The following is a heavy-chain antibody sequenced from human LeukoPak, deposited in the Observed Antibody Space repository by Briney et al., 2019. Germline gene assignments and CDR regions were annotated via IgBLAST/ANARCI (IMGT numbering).Heavy chain of an antibody. J-gene: IGHJ6*02. V-gene: IGHV4-4*07. CDR2: IYTSGST. Sequence: SETLSLTCAVYGGSFSGYYWSWIRQPAGKGLEWIGRIYTSGSTNYNPSLKSRVTMSVDTSKNQFSLKLSSVTAADTAVYYCARDGRQWLVPAYYYGMDVWGQGTTVTVSS. CDR3: ARDGRQWLVPAYYYGMDV. D-gene: IGHD6-19*01. CDR1: GGSFSGYY.